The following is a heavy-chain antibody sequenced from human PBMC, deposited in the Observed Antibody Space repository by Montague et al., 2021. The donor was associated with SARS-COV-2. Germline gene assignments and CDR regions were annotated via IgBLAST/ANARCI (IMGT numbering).Heavy chain of an antibody. CDR1: GGSITGYY. CDR2: IYDGGAV. D-gene: IGHD4-23*01. CDR3: VRDHPYGGPRGAYDI. V-gene: IGHV4-59*01. J-gene: IGHJ3*02. Sequence: SETLSLTCTVSGGSITGYYWSWLRRSPGKGLEWIAYIYDGGAVNYNPSLGSRVTISTDTSKNQLSLMVNSVTAADTAVYYCVRDHPYGGPRGAYDIWGQGTVVTVSS.